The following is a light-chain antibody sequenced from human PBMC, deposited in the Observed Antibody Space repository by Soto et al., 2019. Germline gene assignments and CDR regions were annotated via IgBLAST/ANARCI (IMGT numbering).Light chain of an antibody. Sequence: DIQLTQSPSFLSASVGDRVTITCRASQDINTYLAWYQQKPGKAPKLLIFAASTWQNGVPSRFSGSGSGTEFTVTITSLQPEDFAAYYCQQREIYPITFGQGTRLEIK. CDR1: QDINTY. J-gene: IGKJ5*01. CDR2: AAS. V-gene: IGKV1-9*01. CDR3: QQREIYPIT.